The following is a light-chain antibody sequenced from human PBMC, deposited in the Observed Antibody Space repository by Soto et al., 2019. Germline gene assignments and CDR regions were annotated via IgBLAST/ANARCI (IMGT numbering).Light chain of an antibody. V-gene: IGLV1-44*01. CDR1: TSKIGGNN. Sequence: QSVLTQPPSASGAPGQRVTISCSGSTSKIGGNNVNWYQQLPGTAPKLLIYSXXXRXXXXXXXXXXSKSGTSASLAISGLQSDDEXXXYCAAWDDSLNGAVFGGGTQLTVL. CDR3: AAWDDSLNGAV. J-gene: IGLJ7*01. CDR2: SXX.